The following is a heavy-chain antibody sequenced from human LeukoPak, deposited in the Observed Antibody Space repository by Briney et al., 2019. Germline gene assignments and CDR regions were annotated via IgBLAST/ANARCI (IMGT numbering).Heavy chain of an antibody. CDR3: ARRRYDFWSGYYPYYYYYYMDV. Sequence: SETLSLTCAVYGGSFSGYYWSWIRQPPGNGLEWIGEINHSGSTNYHPSLKSRVTISVDTSKNQFSLKLSSVTAADTAVYYCARRRYDFWSGYYPYYYYYYMDVWGKGTTVTVSS. CDR1: GGSFSGYY. D-gene: IGHD3-3*01. J-gene: IGHJ6*03. V-gene: IGHV4-34*01. CDR2: INHSGST.